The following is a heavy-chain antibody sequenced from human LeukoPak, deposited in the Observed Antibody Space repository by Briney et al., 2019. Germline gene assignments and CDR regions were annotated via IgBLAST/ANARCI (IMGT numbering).Heavy chain of an antibody. J-gene: IGHJ4*02. D-gene: IGHD6-25*01. CDR2: IHHRGGT. V-gene: IGHV4-4*02. CDR1: GGSISSDNW. Sequence: SGTLSLTCAVSGGSISSDNWWSWVRQPPGKRLEWIGEIHHRGGTNYNPSLQSRVTISVDKSKNQFSLKLSSVTAADTAVYYCARDRLAAGNFDYWGQGTLVTVSS. CDR3: ARDRLAAGNFDY.